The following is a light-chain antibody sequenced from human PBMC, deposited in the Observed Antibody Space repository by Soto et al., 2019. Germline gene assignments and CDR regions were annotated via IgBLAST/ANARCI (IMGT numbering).Light chain of an antibody. CDR1: QSVNNL. Sequence: EIVLTQSPATLSLSPGERATLSCSASQSVNNLLAWYQQKPGQPPRLLIYDASNRATGIPARFSGSGSGTDFTLTISSLEPEDFAVYYCQQRSTWPRALTFGGGTKVDI. CDR3: QQRSTWPRALT. J-gene: IGKJ4*01. V-gene: IGKV3-11*01. CDR2: DAS.